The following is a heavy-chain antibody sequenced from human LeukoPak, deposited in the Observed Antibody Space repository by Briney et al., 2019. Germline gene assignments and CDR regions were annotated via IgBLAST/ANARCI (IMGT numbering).Heavy chain of an antibody. CDR2: ITNNRGGS. CDR1: GYHLHSST. V-gene: IGHV1-2*02. CDR3: AREGGGHCSGGRCYGLDN. J-gene: IGHJ4*02. D-gene: IGHD2-15*01. Sequence: VKVSCSTSGYHLHSSTLDWARPAPGPGLEWMGWITNNRGGSMYAQKFQGRVSMTRDTSISTAYMELSRLISDDTAMYFCAREGGGHCSGGRCYGLDNWGQGALVTVSS.